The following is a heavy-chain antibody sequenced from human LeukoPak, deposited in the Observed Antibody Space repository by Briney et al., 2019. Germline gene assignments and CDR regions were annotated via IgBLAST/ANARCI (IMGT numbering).Heavy chain of an antibody. V-gene: IGHV4-59*01. Sequence: PSETLSLTCTVSGGSISSYYWSWIRQPPGKGLEWIGYIYYSGSTNYNPSLKSRVTISVDTSKNQFSLKLSSVTAADTAVYYCARPHYCSGGSCYHFDPWGQGTLVTVSS. CDR3: ARPHYCSGGSCYHFDP. CDR2: IYYSGST. CDR1: GGSISSYY. D-gene: IGHD2-15*01. J-gene: IGHJ5*02.